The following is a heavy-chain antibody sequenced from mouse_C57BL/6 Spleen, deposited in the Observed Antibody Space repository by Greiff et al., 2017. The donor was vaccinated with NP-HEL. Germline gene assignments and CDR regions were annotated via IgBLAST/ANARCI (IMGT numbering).Heavy chain of an antibody. CDR3: TTSAVVGSFDY. Sequence: EVQLQQSGAELVRPGASVKLSCTASGFNIKDDYMHWVKQRPEQGLEWIGWIDPENGDTEYASKFQGKATITADTSSHTAYLQLSSLTSEDTAVYYCTTSAVVGSFDYWGQGTTLTVSS. D-gene: IGHD1-1*01. V-gene: IGHV14-4*01. CDR1: GFNIKDDY. CDR2: IDPENGDT. J-gene: IGHJ2*01.